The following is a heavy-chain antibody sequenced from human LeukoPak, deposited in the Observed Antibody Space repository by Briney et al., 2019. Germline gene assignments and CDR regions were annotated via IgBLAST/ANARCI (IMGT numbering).Heavy chain of an antibody. J-gene: IGHJ4*02. CDR3: ARDENSSSWYYY. V-gene: IGHV1-69*04. CDR2: IIPILGIA. CDR1: GGTFSSYA. Sequence: SVKVSCKASGGTFSSYAISWVRQAPGQGLEWMGRIIPILGIANYAQKFQGRVTITADKSTSTAYMELSSLRSEDTAVYYCARDENSSSWYYYWGQGTLVTVSS. D-gene: IGHD6-13*01.